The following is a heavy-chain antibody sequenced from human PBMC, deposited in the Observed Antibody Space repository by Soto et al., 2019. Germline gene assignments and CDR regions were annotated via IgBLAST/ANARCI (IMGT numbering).Heavy chain of an antibody. Sequence: GGSLRLSCAASGFTFDDYAMHWVRQAPGKGLEWVSGISWNSGSIGYADSVKGRFTISRDNAKNSLYLQMNSLRAEDTALYYCAKEANGDYGFDYWGQGTLVTVSS. CDR3: AKEANGDYGFDY. J-gene: IGHJ4*02. CDR1: GFTFDDYA. V-gene: IGHV3-9*01. D-gene: IGHD4-17*01. CDR2: ISWNSGSI.